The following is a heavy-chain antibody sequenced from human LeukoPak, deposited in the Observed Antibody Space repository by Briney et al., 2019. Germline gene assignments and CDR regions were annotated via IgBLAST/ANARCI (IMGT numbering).Heavy chain of an antibody. CDR2: IFYIGST. V-gene: IGHV4-31*03. CDR1: GGSIGSGSHY. D-gene: IGHD3-10*01. Sequence: SETLSLTCSVSGGSIGSGSHYWSWIRQHPGKGLEGIGNIFYIGSTHYNPSLKSRVNISVATSKNQFSLKVTSVTVAATAVYYCARGPPTARGYNWLDPWGQGTPVTVSS. CDR3: ARGPPTARGYNWLDP. J-gene: IGHJ5*02.